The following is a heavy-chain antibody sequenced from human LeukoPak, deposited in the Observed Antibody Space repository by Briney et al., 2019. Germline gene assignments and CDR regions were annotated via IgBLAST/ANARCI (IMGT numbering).Heavy chain of an antibody. CDR1: GYTFTSYA. Sequence: ASVMVSCKASGYTFTSYAMNWVRQAPGQGLEWMGWINTNTGNPTYAQGFTGRFVFSLDTSVSTAYLQICSLKAEDTAVYYCAGRYSSNTYYYGMDVWGQGTTVTVSS. CDR2: INTNTGNP. D-gene: IGHD6-13*01. V-gene: IGHV7-4-1*01. CDR3: AGRYSSNTYYYGMDV. J-gene: IGHJ6*02.